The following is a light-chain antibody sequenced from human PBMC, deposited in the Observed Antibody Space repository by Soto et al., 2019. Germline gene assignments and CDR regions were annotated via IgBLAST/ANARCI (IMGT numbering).Light chain of an antibody. Sequence: QSVLTQPASVSGSPGQSITISCTGTSSDVGGYNYVSWYQQHPGKVPKLMIYDVSNRPPGVSNRFSGSKSGNTASLTIPGLQAEDEADYYCSSYTSSSTYVFGIGTKVTVL. CDR1: SSDVGGYNY. J-gene: IGLJ1*01. CDR3: SSYTSSSTYV. V-gene: IGLV2-14*03. CDR2: DVS.